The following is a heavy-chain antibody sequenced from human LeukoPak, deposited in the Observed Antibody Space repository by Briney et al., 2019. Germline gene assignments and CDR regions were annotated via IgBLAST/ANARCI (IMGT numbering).Heavy chain of an antibody. CDR1: GFTFDDYA. CDR2: ISWNSGSI. J-gene: IGHJ3*02. CDR3: AKDKRSYYDSSGAFDI. D-gene: IGHD3-22*01. Sequence: PGGSLRLSCAASGFTFDDYAMHWVRQAPGKGLEWGSGISWNSGSIGYADSVKGRFTISRDNAKNSLYLQMNSLRAEDTALYYCAKDKRSYYDSSGAFDIWGQGTMVTVSS. V-gene: IGHV3-9*01.